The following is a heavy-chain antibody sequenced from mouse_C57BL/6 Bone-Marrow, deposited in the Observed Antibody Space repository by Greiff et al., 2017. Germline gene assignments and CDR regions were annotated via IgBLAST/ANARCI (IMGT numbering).Heavy chain of an antibody. CDR2: INPSSGYT. CDR1: GYTFTSYT. CDR3: ARGDAMDY. V-gene: IGHV1-4*01. Sequence: QVQLKESGAELARPGASVKMSCKASGYTFTSYTMHWVKQRPGQGLEWIGYINPSSGYTKYNQKFKDKATLTADKSSSPAYMQLSSLTSEDSAVYYCARGDAMDYWGQGTSVTVSS. J-gene: IGHJ4*01.